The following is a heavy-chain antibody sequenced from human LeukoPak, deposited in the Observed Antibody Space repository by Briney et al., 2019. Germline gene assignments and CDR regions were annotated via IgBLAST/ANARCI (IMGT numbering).Heavy chain of an antibody. CDR2: ISTVSTYK. Sequence: GGSLRLSCAASGFTFTDYSMTWVRQAPGKGLQGVSSISTVSTYKLYSDSVKGRFTISRDNAKNILYLQMSSLSAEDTAVYYCARDGCGFYLYYYVDVWGRGTPVTVSS. V-gene: IGHV3-21*01. CDR1: GFTFTDYS. CDR3: ARDGCGFYLYYYVDV. J-gene: IGHJ6*03. D-gene: IGHD6-25*01.